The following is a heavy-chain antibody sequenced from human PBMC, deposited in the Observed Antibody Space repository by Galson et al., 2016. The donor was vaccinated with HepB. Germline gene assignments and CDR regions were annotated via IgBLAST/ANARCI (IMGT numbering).Heavy chain of an antibody. CDR2: VSSGGDLT. CDR1: GFTFSNHG. V-gene: IGHV3-23*01. Sequence: SLRLSCAASGFTFSNHGMTWVRQAPGKGLEWVSAVSSGGDLTYSTDSVKGRFTISRDNSKNTLYLQMNSLRVEDTALYYCAKIGRLGLWYFDLWGRGTLVTVSS. J-gene: IGHJ2*01. CDR3: AKIGRLGLWYFDL.